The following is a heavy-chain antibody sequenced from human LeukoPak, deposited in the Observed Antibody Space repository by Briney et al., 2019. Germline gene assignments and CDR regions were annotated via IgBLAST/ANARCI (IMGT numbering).Heavy chain of an antibody. D-gene: IGHD3-22*01. CDR1: GFTFRSYA. V-gene: IGHV3-23*01. J-gene: IGHJ4*02. CDR2: ISGSGGST. Sequence: GGSLRLSCAASGFTFRSYAMSWVRQAPGKGLDWVSAISGSGGSTDYADSVKGRFTISRDNSKNTLYMQMNSLRAEDTAVYYCASYDSSGYYHYFDYWGQGTLVTVSS. CDR3: ASYDSSGYYHYFDY.